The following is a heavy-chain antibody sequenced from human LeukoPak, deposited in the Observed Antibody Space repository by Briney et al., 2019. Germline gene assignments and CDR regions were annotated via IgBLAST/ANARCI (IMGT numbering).Heavy chain of an antibody. J-gene: IGHJ4*02. V-gene: IGHV4-39*01. CDR3: ARQDRITIFGVGPFDY. CDR1: GGSISSSSYY. Sequence: SETLSLTCTVSGGSISSSSYYWGWIRQPPGKGLEWIGSIYFTGSTYYNPSLKSRVTISVDTSKNQFSLKLSSVTAADTAVYYCARQDRITIFGVGPFDYWGQGTLVTVSS. CDR2: IYFTGST. D-gene: IGHD3-3*01.